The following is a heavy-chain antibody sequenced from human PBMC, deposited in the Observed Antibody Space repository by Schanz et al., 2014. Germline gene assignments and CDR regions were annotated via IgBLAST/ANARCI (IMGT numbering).Heavy chain of an antibody. V-gene: IGHV3-11*01. CDR2: ISSVGISK. Sequence: QVQLVESGGGLVKPGGSLRLSCAASGFTFSDYYMSWVRQAPGKGLEWVSYISSVGISKYYADPVKGRFTISRDSAKNSLYLQMNSLRAEDTAVYYCAREKRRTEVVLDHWGQGTLVTVS. J-gene: IGHJ4*02. CDR1: GFTFSDYY. CDR3: AREKRRTEVVLDH.